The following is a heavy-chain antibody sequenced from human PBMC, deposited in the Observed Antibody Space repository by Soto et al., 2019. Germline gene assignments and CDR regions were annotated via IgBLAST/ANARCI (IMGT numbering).Heavy chain of an antibody. CDR1: GFTFSDYY. D-gene: IGHD3-16*01. Sequence: QAQLVESGGDLVKPGGSLTLSCAASGFTFSDYYMSWLRQAPGKGLEWVSYISSSGNTIYYADSVKGRFTIYRDDAQSSLYLQMNGLRDDDTAVYYCAKGAGLGSWGQGTLVTVSS. CDR2: ISSSGNTI. J-gene: IGHJ5*02. V-gene: IGHV3-11*01. CDR3: AKGAGLGS.